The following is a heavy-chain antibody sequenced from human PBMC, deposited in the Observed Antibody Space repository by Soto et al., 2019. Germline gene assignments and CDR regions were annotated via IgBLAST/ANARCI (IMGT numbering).Heavy chain of an antibody. D-gene: IGHD3-10*01. J-gene: IGHJ4*02. CDR1: GFTFDDYT. CDR2: ISWDGGST. V-gene: IGHV3-43*01. CDR3: AKDELTMVRGAPGY. Sequence: GGSLRLSCAASGFTFDDYTMHWVRQAPGKGLEWVSLISWDGGSTYYADSVKGRFTISRDNSKNSLYLQMNSLRTEDTALYYCAKDELTMVRGAPGYWGQGTLVTVSS.